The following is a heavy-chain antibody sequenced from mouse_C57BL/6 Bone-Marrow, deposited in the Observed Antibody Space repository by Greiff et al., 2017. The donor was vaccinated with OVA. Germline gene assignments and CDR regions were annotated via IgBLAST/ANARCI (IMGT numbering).Heavy chain of an antibody. V-gene: IGHV1-69*01. J-gene: IGHJ2*01. Sequence: QVQLQQPGAELVMPGASVKLSCKASGYTFTSYWMHWVKQRPGQGLEWIGEIDPSDSYTNYNQKFKGKSTLTVDKSSSTAYMQLSSLTSEDSAVYYCASEEEDGYYFDYWGQGTTLTVSS. CDR3: ASEEEDGYYFDY. D-gene: IGHD2-3*01. CDR1: GYTFTSYW. CDR2: IDPSDSYT.